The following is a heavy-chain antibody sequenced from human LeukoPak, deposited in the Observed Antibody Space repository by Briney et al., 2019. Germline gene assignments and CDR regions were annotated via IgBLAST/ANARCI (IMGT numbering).Heavy chain of an antibody. V-gene: IGHV1-2*02. CDR1: GYTFTGYY. Sequence: ASVKVSRKASGYTFTGYYMHWVRQAPGQGLEWMGWVNPNNGGTNYAQKFQGRVTMTSDTSIGTAYMELSSLTSDDTAVYYCARLGRQDTAMAWGQGTLVTVSS. D-gene: IGHD5-18*01. J-gene: IGHJ5*02. CDR2: VNPNNGGT. CDR3: ARLGRQDTAMA.